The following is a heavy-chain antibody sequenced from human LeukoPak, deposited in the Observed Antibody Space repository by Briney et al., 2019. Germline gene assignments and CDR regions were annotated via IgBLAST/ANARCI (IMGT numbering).Heavy chain of an antibody. CDR2: ISGSGGST. V-gene: IGHV3-NL1*01. CDR3: ARDSNVVSSSWGYYYYYGMDV. CDR1: GFIFSSYG. Sequence: GGSLRLSCAASGFIFSSYGMHWVRQAPGKGLEWVSAISGSGGSTYYADSVKGRFTISRDNSKDTLYLQMNSLRAEDTAVYYCARDSNVVSSSWGYYYYYGMDVWGQGTTVTVSS. J-gene: IGHJ6*02. D-gene: IGHD6-13*01.